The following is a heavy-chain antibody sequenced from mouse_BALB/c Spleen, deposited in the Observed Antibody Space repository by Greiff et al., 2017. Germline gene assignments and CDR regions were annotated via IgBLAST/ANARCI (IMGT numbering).Heavy chain of an antibody. D-gene: IGHD1-1*01. V-gene: IGHV1S56*01. J-gene: IGHJ2*01. Sequence: QVQLQQSGPELVKPGASVRISCKASGYTFTSYYIHWVKQRPGQGLEWIGWIYPGNVNTKYNEKFKGKATLTADKSSSTAYMQLSSLTSEDSAVYFCARWGEVIYHSSYFDYWGQGTTLTVSS. CDR1: GYTFTSYY. CDR2: IYPGNVNT. CDR3: ARWGEVIYHSSYFDY.